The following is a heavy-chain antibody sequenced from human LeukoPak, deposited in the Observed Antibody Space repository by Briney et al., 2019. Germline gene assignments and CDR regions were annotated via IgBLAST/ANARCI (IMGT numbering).Heavy chain of an antibody. J-gene: IGHJ4*02. CDR1: GGSISSYS. V-gene: IGHV4-30-2*01. CDR3: ARGLDTAMVFDY. CDR2: IYHSGST. D-gene: IGHD5-18*01. Sequence: SETLSLTCTVSGGSISSYSWSWIRQPPGKGLEWIGYIYHSGSTYYNPSLKSRVTISVDRSKNQSSLKLSSVTAADTAVYYCARGLDTAMVFDYWGQGTLVTVSS.